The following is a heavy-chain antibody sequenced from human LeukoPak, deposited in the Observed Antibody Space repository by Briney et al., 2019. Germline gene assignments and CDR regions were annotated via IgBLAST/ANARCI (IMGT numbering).Heavy chain of an antibody. V-gene: IGHV3-11*01. CDR2: IRSTGSST. CDR1: GFTFRDYY. D-gene: IGHD1-26*01. Sequence: GGSLRLSCTASGFTFRDYYVTWIRQAPGKGLEWVSYIRSTGSSTAYADSVKGRFAISRDNAKNSLYLQVNSLRAEDTAVYYCAKAGSIRFDYWGQGTLVTVSS. CDR3: AKAGSIRFDY. J-gene: IGHJ4*02.